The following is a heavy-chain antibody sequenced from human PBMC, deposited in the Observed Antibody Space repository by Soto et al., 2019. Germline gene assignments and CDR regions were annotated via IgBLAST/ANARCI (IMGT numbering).Heavy chain of an antibody. J-gene: IGHJ4*02. V-gene: IGHV1-18*01. CDR2: ISVDNGRT. Sequence: SVKVSFPASGYTFRNHGITWVRQAPGQGLEWIGWISVDNGRTKYSENFQGRVTMTADKATTTVYMELRSLTSDDTAVFYCAGGGGGRYEESTTFSYSYFDEWGQGTPVSV. D-gene: IGHD1-1*01. CDR1: GYTFRNHG. CDR3: AGGGGGRYEESTTFSYSYFDE.